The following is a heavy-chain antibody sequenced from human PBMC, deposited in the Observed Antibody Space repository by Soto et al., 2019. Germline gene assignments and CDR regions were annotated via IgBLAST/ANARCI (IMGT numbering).Heavy chain of an antibody. D-gene: IGHD2-2*01. V-gene: IGHV4-31*02. Sequence: WIWIRQHPGKGLEWIGYISYSGSTFYNPSLKSRVTISLDPSKNQFSLKLSSVTAADTAVYYCARDYCSSDACYGRFFDYWGQGTLVTVSS. CDR3: ARDYCSSDACYGRFFDY. CDR2: ISYSGST. J-gene: IGHJ4*02.